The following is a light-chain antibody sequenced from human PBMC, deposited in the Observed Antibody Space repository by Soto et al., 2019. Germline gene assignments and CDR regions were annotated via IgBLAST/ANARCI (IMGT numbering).Light chain of an antibody. CDR3: QQYGASSIT. J-gene: IGKJ5*01. CDR2: DAS. Sequence: EIVLTQSPVTLSLSPGERAALSCRASQSVRSNSLAWYQQKPGQAPRLLIYDASSRATGIPDRFSGSGSGTDFTLTVSRLEAEDFVVYYCQQYGASSITFGQGTRLEIK. CDR1: QSVRSNS. V-gene: IGKV3-20*01.